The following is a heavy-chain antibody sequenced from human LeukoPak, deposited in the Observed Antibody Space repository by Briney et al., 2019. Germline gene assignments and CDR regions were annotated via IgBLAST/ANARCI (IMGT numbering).Heavy chain of an antibody. CDR3: ARYSTVKSHGSYYYGMDV. CDR1: GYTFTGYY. D-gene: IGHD4-11*01. Sequence: ASVKVSCKASGYTFTGYYMHWVRQAPGHGLEWMGWINPNSGGTNYAQKFQGRVTMTRDTSISTAYMELSRLRSDDTAVYYCARYSTVKSHGSYYYGMDVWGQGTTVTVSS. CDR2: INPNSGGT. V-gene: IGHV1-2*02. J-gene: IGHJ6*02.